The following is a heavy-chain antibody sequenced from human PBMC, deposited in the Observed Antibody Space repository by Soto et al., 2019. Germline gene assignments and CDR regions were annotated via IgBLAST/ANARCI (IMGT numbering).Heavy chain of an antibody. V-gene: IGHV3-15*07. D-gene: IGHD5-18*01. CDR3: ITDNSDIDRWLRGY. Sequence: GGSLRLSCAGSGFVFTNAWLNWVRQAPGKGLEWVGRSVSKVQGGATEYAAPMKGRFTISRDDSKNTMYLQMNNLDTEDTAVYYCITDNSDIDRWLRGYWGQGTQVTVSS. CDR1: GFVFTNAW. CDR2: SVSKVQGGAT. J-gene: IGHJ4*02.